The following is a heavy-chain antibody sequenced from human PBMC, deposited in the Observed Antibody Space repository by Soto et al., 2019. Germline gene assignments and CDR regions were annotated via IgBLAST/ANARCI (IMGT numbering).Heavy chain of an antibody. Sequence: SQTLSLTCAISGDSVSSNSAAWNWIRQSPSRGLEWLGRTYYRSKWYNDYAVSVKSRITINPDTSNNQFSLQLNSVTPEDTAVYYCSIDQEFIAAAGFDYCGQGTLVTVSA. V-gene: IGHV6-1*01. D-gene: IGHD6-13*01. CDR3: SIDQEFIAAAGFDY. J-gene: IGHJ4*02. CDR1: GDSVSSNSAA. CDR2: TYYRSKWYN.